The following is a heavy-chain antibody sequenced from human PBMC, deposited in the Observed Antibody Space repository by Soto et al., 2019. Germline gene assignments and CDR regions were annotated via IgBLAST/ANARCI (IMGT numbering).Heavy chain of an antibody. D-gene: IGHD6-13*01. J-gene: IGHJ6*02. Sequence: GASVKVSCKASGYDFTAYDINWVRQASGQGLEWMGWMNPINGATGSARRFQGRVSMTRNTAAGTAYLELTSLRSDDSAVYYCGRGTRPRAPAGGNPYYYAIDVWGQGTTVTVCS. CDR3: GRGTRPRAPAGGNPYYYAIDV. V-gene: IGHV1-8*02. CDR2: MNPINGAT. CDR1: GYDFTAYD.